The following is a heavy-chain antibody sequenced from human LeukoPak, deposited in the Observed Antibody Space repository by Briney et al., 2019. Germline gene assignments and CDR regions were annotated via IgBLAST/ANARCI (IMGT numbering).Heavy chain of an antibody. CDR1: GYTFTSHG. CDR3: ARGDFWSGNYPPFDY. Sequence: ASVKVSCKASGYTFTSHGISWVRQAPGQGLEWMGWISAYNGNTNYAQKFQGRVTITADESTSTAYMELSSLRSEDTAVYYCARGDFWSGNYPPFDYWGQGTLVTVSS. D-gene: IGHD3-3*01. V-gene: IGHV1-18*01. J-gene: IGHJ4*02. CDR2: ISAYNGNT.